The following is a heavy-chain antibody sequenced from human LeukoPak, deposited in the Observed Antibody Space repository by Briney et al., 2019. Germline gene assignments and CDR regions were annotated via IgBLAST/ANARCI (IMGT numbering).Heavy chain of an antibody. V-gene: IGHV3-30*02. CDR3: AKDSWGYYGSGSYYDY. CDR1: GFTFSSYG. J-gene: IGHJ4*02. D-gene: IGHD3-10*01. CDR2: IRYDGSNK. Sequence: PGGSQRLSCAASGFTFSSYGMHWVRQAPGKGLEWVAFIRYDGSNKYYADSVKGRFTISRDNSKNTLYLQMNSLRAEDTAVYYCAKDSWGYYGSGSYYDYWGQGTLVTVSS.